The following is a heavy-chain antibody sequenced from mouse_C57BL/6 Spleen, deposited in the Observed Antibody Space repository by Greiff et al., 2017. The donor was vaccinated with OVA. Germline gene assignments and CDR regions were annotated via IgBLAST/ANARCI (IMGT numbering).Heavy chain of an antibody. CDR3: ARAPLTTVAYFDY. CDR1: GFSLRTFGMG. D-gene: IGHD1-1*01. V-gene: IGHV8-8*01. Sequence: QVTLKESGPGILQPSQTLSLTCSFSGFSLRTFGMGVGWIRQPSGKGLEWLAHIWWDDDKYYNPALKSRLTISKDTSKNQVFLKIANVDTADTAAYYCARAPLTTVAYFDYWGQGTTLTVSS. J-gene: IGHJ2*01. CDR2: IWWDDDK.